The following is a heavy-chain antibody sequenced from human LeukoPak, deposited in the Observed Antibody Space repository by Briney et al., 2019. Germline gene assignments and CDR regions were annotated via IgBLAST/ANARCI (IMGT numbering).Heavy chain of an antibody. Sequence: PGGSLRLSCAASGFTFSRYNMNWVRQAPGKGLECVSYISSSSSTIYYVGSVKGRFTISRDNAKNSLYLQMNSLRAEDTAVYYCAGVSGSYPNAIDYWGQGTLVTVSS. CDR1: GFTFSRYN. V-gene: IGHV3-48*01. J-gene: IGHJ4*02. D-gene: IGHD1-26*01. CDR3: AGVSGSYPNAIDY. CDR2: ISSSSSTI.